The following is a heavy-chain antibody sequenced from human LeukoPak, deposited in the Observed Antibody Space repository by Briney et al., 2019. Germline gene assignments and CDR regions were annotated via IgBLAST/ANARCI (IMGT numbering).Heavy chain of an antibody. Sequence: SGGPLRLSCAASGFTFSSYAMHWVRQAPGKGLEWVAVISYDGSNKYYADSVKGRFTISRDNSKNTLYLQMNSLRAEDAAVYYCARSPGGLFQNFDYWGQGTLVTVSS. J-gene: IGHJ4*02. D-gene: IGHD3-10*01. CDR2: ISYDGSNK. CDR1: GFTFSSYA. V-gene: IGHV3-30-3*01. CDR3: ARSPGGLFQNFDY.